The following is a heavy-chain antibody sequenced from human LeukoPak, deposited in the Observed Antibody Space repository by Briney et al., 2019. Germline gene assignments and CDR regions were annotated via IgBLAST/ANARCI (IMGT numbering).Heavy chain of an antibody. V-gene: IGHV4-39*01. CDR3: ARPHRGYSYGFDY. J-gene: IGHJ4*02. D-gene: IGHD5-18*01. CDR2: IYYSGST. CDR1: GGSISSSSYY. Sequence: SETLSLTSTVSGGSISSSSYYWGWIRQPPGKGLEWIGSIYYSGSTYYNPSLKSRVTISVDMSKKQFSLKVSSVTAADTAVYYCARPHRGYSYGFDYWGQGTLVTVSS.